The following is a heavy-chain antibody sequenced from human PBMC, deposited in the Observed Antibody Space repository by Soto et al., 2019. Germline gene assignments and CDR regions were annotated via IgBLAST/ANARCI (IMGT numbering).Heavy chain of an antibody. D-gene: IGHD2-21*02. CDR1: GFTFSTYS. V-gene: IGHV3-48*02. J-gene: IGHJ3*02. CDR3: ARVSYCGDDCYHDAFDI. CDR2: ISSSSSAI. Sequence: HPGGSLRLSCAASGFTFSTYSMNWVRQAPGKGLEWVSYISSSSSAIYSADSVKGRFTISRDNAKNSLYLQMNSLRDEDTAVYYCARVSYCGDDCYHDAFDIWGQGTMVTVS.